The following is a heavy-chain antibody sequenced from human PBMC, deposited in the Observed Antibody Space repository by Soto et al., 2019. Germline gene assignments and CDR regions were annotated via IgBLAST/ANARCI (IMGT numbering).Heavy chain of an antibody. D-gene: IGHD6-13*01. CDR2: ISAYNGNT. CDR3: ARVGQIAAAEGGYYYYGMDV. V-gene: IGHV1-18*01. CDR1: GYTFTSYG. Sequence: ASVKVSCKASGYTFTSYGISWVRQAPGQGLEWMGWISAYNGNTNYAQKLQGRVTMTTDTSTSTAYMELRSLRSDDTAVYYCARVGQIAAAEGGYYYYGMDVWGQGTMVTVSS. J-gene: IGHJ6*02.